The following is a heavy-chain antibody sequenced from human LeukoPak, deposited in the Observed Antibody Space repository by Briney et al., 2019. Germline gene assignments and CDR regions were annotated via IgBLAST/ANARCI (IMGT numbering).Heavy chain of an antibody. CDR2: ISGNGNSI. CDR1: GFTFSTHT. D-gene: IGHD4-17*01. J-gene: IGHJ4*02. V-gene: IGHV3-21*01. Sequence: GGSLRLSCAASGFTFSTHTMSWVRQAPGKGLEWVSSISGNGNSIYYADSLRGRFTISRDNAKNSLYLQMISLRAEDTAVYYCARGPMTTVNFDYWGQGTLVTVSS. CDR3: ARGPMTTVNFDY.